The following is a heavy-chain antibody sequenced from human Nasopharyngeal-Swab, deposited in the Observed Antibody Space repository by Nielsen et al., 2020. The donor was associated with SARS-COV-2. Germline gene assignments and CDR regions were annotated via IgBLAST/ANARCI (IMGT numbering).Heavy chain of an antibody. Sequence: WIAKGPVKGLEGVGSIYYSGSTYYNPSLKSRVTISVDTSKNQFSLKLSSVTAADTAVYYCASQGSGSYYLLYYYYGMDVWGQGTTVTVSS. D-gene: IGHD1-26*01. V-gene: IGHV4-39*01. CDR2: IYYSGST. J-gene: IGHJ6*02. CDR3: ASQGSGSYYLLYYYYGMDV.